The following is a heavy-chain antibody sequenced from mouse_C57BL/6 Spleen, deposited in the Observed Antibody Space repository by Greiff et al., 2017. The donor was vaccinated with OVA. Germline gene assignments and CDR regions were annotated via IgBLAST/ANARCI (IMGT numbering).Heavy chain of an antibody. CDR1: GYAFSSSW. Sequence: QVQLQQSGPELVKPGASVKLSCKASGYAFSSSWMNWVKQRPGKGLEWIGRIYPGDGDTNYNGKFKGKATLTADKSSSTAYMQLSSLTSEDSAVYYCSGGAHYGSSRDYWGQGTSVSVSS. D-gene: IGHD1-1*01. J-gene: IGHJ4*01. CDR3: SGGAHYGSSRDY. CDR2: IYPGDGDT. V-gene: IGHV1-82*01.